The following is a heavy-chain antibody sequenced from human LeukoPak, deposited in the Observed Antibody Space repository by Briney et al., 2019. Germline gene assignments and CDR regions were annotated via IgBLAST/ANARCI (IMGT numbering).Heavy chain of an antibody. J-gene: IGHJ4*02. CDR1: GYTFTSYG. V-gene: IGHV1-18*01. CDR2: ISAYNGNT. Sequence: GASVTVSCKASGYTFTSYGISWVRQAPGQGLEWMGWISAYNGNTNYAQKLQGRVTMTTDTSTSTAYMELRSLRSDDTAVYYCARGDRIYDILTGYPLYYFDYWGQGTLVTVSS. D-gene: IGHD3-9*01. CDR3: ARGDRIYDILTGYPLYYFDY.